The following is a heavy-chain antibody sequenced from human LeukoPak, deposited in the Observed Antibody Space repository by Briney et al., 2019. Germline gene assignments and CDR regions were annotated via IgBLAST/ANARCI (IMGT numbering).Heavy chain of an antibody. CDR3: ARDRLGLPVDY. V-gene: IGHV4-59*01. Sequence: SETLSLTCTVSGGSISTYYWTWIRQPPGKGPEWIGYIYYSGSTNYNPSLRSRVTMSVDTSKNQFSLKLNSVTAADTAVYYCARDRLGLPVDYWGRGTLVTVSS. D-gene: IGHD3-16*01. CDR2: IYYSGST. CDR1: GGSISTYY. J-gene: IGHJ4*02.